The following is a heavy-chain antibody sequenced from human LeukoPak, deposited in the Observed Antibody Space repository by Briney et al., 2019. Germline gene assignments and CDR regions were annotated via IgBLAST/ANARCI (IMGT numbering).Heavy chain of an antibody. Sequence: GGSLRLSCAGSGFTFSRYNMNWFRQAPGKGLERVSSISSRSSYIFYADSVKGRFTISRDNAKNSLYLQMNSLGAEDTAVYYCARDAQWLVPEGYYYYMDVWGKGTTVTVSS. CDR3: ARDAQWLVPEGYYYYMDV. D-gene: IGHD6-19*01. CDR1: GFTFSRYN. J-gene: IGHJ6*03. V-gene: IGHV3-21*01. CDR2: ISSRSSYI.